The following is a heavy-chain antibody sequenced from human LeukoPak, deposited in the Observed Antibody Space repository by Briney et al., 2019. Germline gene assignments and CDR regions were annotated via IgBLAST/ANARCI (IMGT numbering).Heavy chain of an antibody. CDR2: IDANTPNP. CDR3: AVPRPKSGSYGFDY. D-gene: IGHD1-26*01. CDR1: GGTFISYA. Sequence: ASVKVSCKASGGTFISYAISWVRQAPGQGLEWMGWIDANTPNPTYAQGFRGRFVFSLDTSVSTAYLQISSLEAEDTAVYYCAVPRPKSGSYGFDYWGQGTLVTVSS. V-gene: IGHV7-4-1*02. J-gene: IGHJ4*02.